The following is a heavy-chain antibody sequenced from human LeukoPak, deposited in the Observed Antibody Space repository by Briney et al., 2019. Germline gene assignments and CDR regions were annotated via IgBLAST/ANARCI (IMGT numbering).Heavy chain of an antibody. CDR3: ARGPTYYDILTGYTI. CDR1: GFTFSSYA. CDR2: ISGSGDNT. Sequence: GGSLRLSCAASGFTFSSYAMSWVRQAPGKGLEWVSAISGSGDNTYYADSVKGRFTISRDNSKNTLYLQMNSLRTEDTAVYYCARGPTYYDILTGYTIWGQGTLVTVSS. J-gene: IGHJ4*02. V-gene: IGHV3-23*01. D-gene: IGHD3-9*01.